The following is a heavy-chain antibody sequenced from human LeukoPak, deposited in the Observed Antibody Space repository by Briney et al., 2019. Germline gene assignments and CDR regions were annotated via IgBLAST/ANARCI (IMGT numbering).Heavy chain of an antibody. D-gene: IGHD3-16*01. J-gene: IGHJ4*02. CDR2: ISSSSSYI. CDR1: GFTFSSYS. V-gene: IGHV3-21*01. Sequence: GGSLRLSCAASGFTFSSYSMNWVRQAPGKGLEWVSSISSSSSYIYYADSVKGRFTISRDNAKKSLYLQMNSLRAEDTAVYYCAREDRAQNGGXXWGQXTLVTV. CDR3: AREDRAQNGGXX.